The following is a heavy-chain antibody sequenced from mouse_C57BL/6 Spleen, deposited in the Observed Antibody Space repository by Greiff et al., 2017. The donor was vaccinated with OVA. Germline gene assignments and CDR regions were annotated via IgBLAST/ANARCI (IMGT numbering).Heavy chain of an antibody. J-gene: IGHJ4*01. V-gene: IGHV14-2*01. CDR2: IDPEDGET. CDR3: AGWITTVVATHYYAMDY. Sequence: EVQLQQSGAELVKPGASVKLSCTASGFNIKDYYMHWVKQRTEQGLEWIGRIDPEDGETKYAPKFQGKATITADTSSNTAYLQLSSLTSEDTAVYYCAGWITTVVATHYYAMDYWGQGTSVTVSS. D-gene: IGHD1-1*01. CDR1: GFNIKDYY.